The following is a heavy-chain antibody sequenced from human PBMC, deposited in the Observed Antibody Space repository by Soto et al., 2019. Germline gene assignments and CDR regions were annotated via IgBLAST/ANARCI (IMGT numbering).Heavy chain of an antibody. Sequence: QVQLQESGPGLVKPSQTLSLTCSVSGGSISSGDYFWGWIRQPPGKGLEWIGYIYHTGSTYYTPSLKSRVTISIDTFTTQFSLKLNSVSAADTAVYYCAREPFLHGYDYHFDLWGQGTLVTVSS. J-gene: IGHJ4*02. CDR3: AREPFLHGYDYHFDL. V-gene: IGHV4-30-4*01. CDR2: IYHTGST. CDR1: GGSISSGDYF. D-gene: IGHD5-12*01.